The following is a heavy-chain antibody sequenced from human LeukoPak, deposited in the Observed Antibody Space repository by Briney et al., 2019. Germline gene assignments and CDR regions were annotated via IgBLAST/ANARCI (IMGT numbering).Heavy chain of an antibody. CDR3: ASGVAVDGTGNYFDY. D-gene: IGHD6-19*01. V-gene: IGHV1-3*01. J-gene: IGHJ4*02. CDR1: GYTFTSYA. Sequence: GASVKLSCKASGYTFTSYAMHWVRQAPGQRLEWMGWINAGNGNTKYSQKFQGRVTITRNTSASTAYMELSSLRSEDTAVYYCASGVAVDGTGNYFDYWGQGGILTVSS. CDR2: INAGNGNT.